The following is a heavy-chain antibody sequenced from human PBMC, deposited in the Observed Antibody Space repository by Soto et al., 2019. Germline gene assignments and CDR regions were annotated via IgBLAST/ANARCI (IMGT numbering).Heavy chain of an antibody. CDR3: AKVKTWTYLDY. V-gene: IGHV3-23*01. CDR2: ISGSGDTT. J-gene: IGHJ4*02. Sequence: EVQLLESGGDLVQPGGSLRLSCAASGFTFSSYAMTWVRQAPGRGLEWVSSISGSGDTTYYADSVEGRFTISRDNSKNTLSLQMNSLRAEDTAVYYCAKVKTWTYLDYRGQGTLVTVSS. D-gene: IGHD5-12*01. CDR1: GFTFSSYA.